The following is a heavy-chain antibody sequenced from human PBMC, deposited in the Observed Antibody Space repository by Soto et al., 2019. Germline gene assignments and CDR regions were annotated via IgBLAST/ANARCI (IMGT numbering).Heavy chain of an antibody. V-gene: IGHV3-21*06. CDR2: ISSTTNYI. CDR3: ARESEDLTSNFDY. CDR1: GFTFTRYS. J-gene: IGHJ4*02. Sequence: EVQLVESGGGLVKPGGSLRLSCAASGFTFTRYSMNWVRQAPGKGLEWVSSISSTTNYIYYGDSMKGRFTISRDNAKNSLYLEMTSLRAGDTAVYFCARESEDLTSNFDYWGQGTLVTVSS.